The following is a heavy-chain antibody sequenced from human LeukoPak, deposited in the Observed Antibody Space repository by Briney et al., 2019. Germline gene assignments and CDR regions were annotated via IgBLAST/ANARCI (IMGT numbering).Heavy chain of an antibody. CDR3: ARRGDIVVVPAAVRYNWFDP. V-gene: IGHV4-34*01. D-gene: IGHD2-2*01. Sequence: SETLSLTCAVYGGSFSGYYWSWIRQPPGKGLEWIGEINHSGSTNYNPSLKSRVTISVDTSKSQFSLKLSSVTAADTAVYYCARRGDIVVVPAAVRYNWFDPWGQGTLVTVSS. CDR1: GGSFSGYY. J-gene: IGHJ5*02. CDR2: INHSGST.